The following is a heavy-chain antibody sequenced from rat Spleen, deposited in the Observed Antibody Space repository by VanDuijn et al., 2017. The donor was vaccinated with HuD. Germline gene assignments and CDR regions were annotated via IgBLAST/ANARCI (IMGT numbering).Heavy chain of an antibody. J-gene: IGHJ2*01. CDR1: GFTFSNYG. CDR3: ARHSTYASLDY. CDR2: ISYDGSST. V-gene: IGHV5-29*01. D-gene: IGHD1-2*01. Sequence: EVQLVESGGGLVQPGRSLKVSCAASGFTFSNYGTHWIRQAPTKGLEWVATISYDGSSTYYRDSVKGRFTISRDNAKSTLYLQMDSLRSEDTATYYCARHSTYASLDYWGQGVTVTVSS.